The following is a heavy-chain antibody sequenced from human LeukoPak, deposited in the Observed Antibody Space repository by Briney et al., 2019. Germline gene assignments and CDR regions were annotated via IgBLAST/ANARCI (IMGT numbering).Heavy chain of an antibody. CDR3: ARLTGGYHYYGMDV. CDR1: GFTFSSHW. J-gene: IGHJ6*02. V-gene: IGHV3-7*01. D-gene: IGHD1-14*01. Sequence: GGSLRLSCAASGFTFSSHWMSWVRQAPGKGLEWVANIKQDGSEKYYVDSVKGRFTISRDNAKNSLYLQMNSLRAEDTAVYYCARLTGGYHYYGMDVWGQGTTVTVSS. CDR2: IKQDGSEK.